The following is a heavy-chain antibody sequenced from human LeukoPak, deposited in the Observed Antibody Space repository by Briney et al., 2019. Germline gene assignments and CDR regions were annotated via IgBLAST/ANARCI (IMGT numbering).Heavy chain of an antibody. J-gene: IGHJ4*02. D-gene: IGHD6-6*01. Sequence: GRSLRLSCAASGFTFSTYGMHWVRRAPGKGLEWVALISYDGSNIYYADSVKGRFTNSRDRSMNTLYLQMNSLRGEDTAVYFCAKDSSPAYFDYWGQGTLVTVSS. CDR1: GFTFSTYG. CDR2: ISYDGSNI. V-gene: IGHV3-30*18. CDR3: AKDSSPAYFDY.